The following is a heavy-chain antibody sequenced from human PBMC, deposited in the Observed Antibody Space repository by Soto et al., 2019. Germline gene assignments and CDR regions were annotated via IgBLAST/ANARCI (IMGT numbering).Heavy chain of an antibody. J-gene: IGHJ4*02. D-gene: IGHD6-19*01. CDR2: IYPGDSDT. CDR3: ATRITVAGTRWFPFDN. Sequence: PGESLKISCQGSGYSFTSYWIAWVRQVPGKGLEWMGIIYPGDSDTRYSPSFQGQVTISADKSFSTAYLQWSSLKASDTAMYYCATRITVAGTRWFPFDNWGQGTLVTVSS. CDR1: GYSFTSYW. V-gene: IGHV5-51*01.